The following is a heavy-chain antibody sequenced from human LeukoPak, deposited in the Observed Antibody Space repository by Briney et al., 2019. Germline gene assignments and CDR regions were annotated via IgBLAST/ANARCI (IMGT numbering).Heavy chain of an antibody. D-gene: IGHD4-17*01. V-gene: IGHV1-24*01. Sequence: GASVKVSCKVSGYTLTELSMHWVRQAPGKGLEWMGGFDPEDGETIYAQKFQGRATMTEDTSTDTAYMELSSLRSEDTAVYYCATEVVTYGDSAKYFDYWGQGTLVTVSS. CDR2: FDPEDGET. CDR1: GYTLTELS. J-gene: IGHJ4*02. CDR3: ATEVVTYGDSAKYFDY.